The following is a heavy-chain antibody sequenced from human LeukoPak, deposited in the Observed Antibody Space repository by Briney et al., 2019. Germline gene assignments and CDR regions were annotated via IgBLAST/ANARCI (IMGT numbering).Heavy chain of an antibody. D-gene: IGHD3-3*01. J-gene: IGHJ4*02. CDR3: ATCPTDKYDDDHADY. CDR2: IKEDGSEK. Sequence: GGSLRLSCAASGFMFNNYWMSWVSQAPGKWLEWVANIKEDGSEKYYVDSVKGRFTISRDNAKNLLYLQMNSLRAEDTAVYYCATCPTDKYDDDHADYWGQGSLVTVSS. V-gene: IGHV3-7*01. CDR1: GFMFNNYW.